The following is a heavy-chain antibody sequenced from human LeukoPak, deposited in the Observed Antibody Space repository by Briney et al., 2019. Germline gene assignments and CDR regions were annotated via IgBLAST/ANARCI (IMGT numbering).Heavy chain of an antibody. J-gene: IGHJ3*02. CDR3: AGGHIVATISDAFDI. D-gene: IGHD5-12*01. CDR2: ISSSGSTI. V-gene: IGHV3-11*04. Sequence: TGGSLRLSCAASGFTFSDYYMSWIRQAPGKGLEWVSYISSSGSTIYYADSVKGRFTISRDNAKNSLYLQMNSLRAGDTAVYYCAGGHIVATISDAFDIWGQGTIVTVSS. CDR1: GFTFSDYY.